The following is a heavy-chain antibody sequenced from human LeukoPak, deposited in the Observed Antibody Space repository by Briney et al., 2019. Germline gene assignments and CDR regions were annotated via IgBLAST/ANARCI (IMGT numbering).Heavy chain of an antibody. CDR1: GYTFTSYD. CDR2: MNPNSGNT. J-gene: IGHJ4*02. V-gene: IGHV1-8*01. Sequence: ASVKVSCKASGYTFTSYDINWVRQATGQGLEWMGWMNPNSGNTGYAQKFQGRVTMTRNTSISTAYLELSSLRSEDTAVYYCARLGYYDYIWGSYRYTELDYWGQGTLVTVSS. D-gene: IGHD3-16*02. CDR3: ARLGYYDYIWGSYRYTELDY.